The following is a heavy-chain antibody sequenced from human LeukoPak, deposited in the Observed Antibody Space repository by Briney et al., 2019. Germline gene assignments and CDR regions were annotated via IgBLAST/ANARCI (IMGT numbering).Heavy chain of an antibody. CDR1: GGSISSYY. V-gene: IGHV4-59*01. D-gene: IGHD1-20*01. Sequence: LETLSLTCTGSGGSISSYYWSWIRQPPGKGLESVGYIYYSGSTNYNPSLKSRVTISVDTSKNQFSLKLSSVTAADTAVYYCASLITGTSYYFDYWGQGTLVTVSS. J-gene: IGHJ4*02. CDR2: IYYSGST. CDR3: ASLITGTSYYFDY.